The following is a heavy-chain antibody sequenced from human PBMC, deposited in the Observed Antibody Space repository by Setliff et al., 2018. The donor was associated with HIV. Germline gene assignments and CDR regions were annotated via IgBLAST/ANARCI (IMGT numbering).Heavy chain of an antibody. J-gene: IGHJ3*01. V-gene: IGHV4-59*12. CDR3: AKISPRGYSDITTGRLTDPFDV. CDR1: DSAMDSYY. D-gene: IGHD3-9*01. CDR2: IYWTGKT. Sequence: ASETLSLTCTVSDSAMDSYYWSWVRQSPGRGLEYIGYIYWTGKTDYNPSLKSRVTISLDTSGNQFSLKLSSVTGADTAVYYCAKISPRGYSDITTGRLTDPFDVWG.